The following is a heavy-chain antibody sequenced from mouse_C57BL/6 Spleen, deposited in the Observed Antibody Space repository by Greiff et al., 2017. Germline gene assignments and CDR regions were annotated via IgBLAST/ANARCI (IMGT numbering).Heavy chain of an antibody. Sequence: VQLQQSGPELVKPGASVKMSCKASGYTFTDYNMHWVKQSHGKSLEWIGYINPNNGGTSYNQKFKGKATLTVNKSSSTAYMELRSLTSEDSAVYYCKDDYDVGAMDYWGQGTSVTVSS. CDR2: INPNNGGT. V-gene: IGHV1-22*01. CDR3: KDDYDVGAMDY. CDR1: GYTFTDYN. J-gene: IGHJ4*01. D-gene: IGHD2-4*01.